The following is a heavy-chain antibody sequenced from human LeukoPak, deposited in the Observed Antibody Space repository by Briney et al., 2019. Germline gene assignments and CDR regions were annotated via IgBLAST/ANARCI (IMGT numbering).Heavy chain of an antibody. CDR1: GGSISSYY. CDR2: THTSGST. CDR3: AREAYYYDSSGYRRFDY. V-gene: IGHV4-4*07. D-gene: IGHD3-22*01. Sequence: SETLSLTCTVSGGSISSYYWSWIRQPAGKGLEWIGRTHTSGSTNYNPSLKSRVTMSGDTSKHQFSLKLSSVTAADTAVYYCAREAYYYDSSGYRRFDYWGQGSLVTVSS. J-gene: IGHJ4*02.